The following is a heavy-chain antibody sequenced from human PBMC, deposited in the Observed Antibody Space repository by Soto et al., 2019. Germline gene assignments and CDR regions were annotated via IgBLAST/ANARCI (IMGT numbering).Heavy chain of an antibody. D-gene: IGHD6-6*01. Sequence: GGSLRLSCAASGFTFSSYSMNWVRQAPGKGLEWVSYISSSSSTIYYADSVKGRFTISRDNAKNSLYLQMNSLRDEDTAVYYCARDREYSSSSGDYYYYYGMDVWGQGTTVTVSS. CDR2: ISSSSSTI. J-gene: IGHJ6*02. V-gene: IGHV3-48*02. CDR1: GFTFSSYS. CDR3: ARDREYSSSSGDYYYYYGMDV.